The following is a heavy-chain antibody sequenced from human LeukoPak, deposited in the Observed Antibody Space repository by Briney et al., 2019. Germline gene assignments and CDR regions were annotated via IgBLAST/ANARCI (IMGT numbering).Heavy chain of an antibody. CDR1: GFTFDDYT. D-gene: IGHD6-13*01. CDR2: ISWDGGST. J-gene: IGHJ3*02. CDR3: AKDIWVEQQLRTIDAFDI. V-gene: IGHV3-43*01. Sequence: GGSLRLSCAASGFTFDDYTMHWVRQAPGKGLEWVSLISWDGGSTYYADSVKGRFTISRDNSKNSLYLQMNSLRTEDTALYYCAKDIWVEQQLRTIDAFDIWGQGTMVTVSS.